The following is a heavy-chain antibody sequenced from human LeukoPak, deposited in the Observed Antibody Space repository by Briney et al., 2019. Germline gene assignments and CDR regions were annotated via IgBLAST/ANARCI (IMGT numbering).Heavy chain of an antibody. D-gene: IGHD4-17*01. Sequence: GGSLIPSCAASGLTVSSNYMSWVRKAQGKGLEWVSVIYSGGSTYYADSVKGRFTISRDNSKNTLYLQMNSLRAEDTAVYYCARDGAHDYGDYDFDYWGQGTLVTVSS. CDR3: ARDGAHDYGDYDFDY. V-gene: IGHV3-66*02. J-gene: IGHJ4*02. CDR1: GLTVSSNY. CDR2: IYSGGST.